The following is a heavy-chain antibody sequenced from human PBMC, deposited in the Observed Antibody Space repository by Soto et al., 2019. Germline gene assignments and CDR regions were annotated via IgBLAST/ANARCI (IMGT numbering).Heavy chain of an antibody. J-gene: IGHJ6*02. CDR3: ARDKDVVVPAATHYYYYGMDV. CDR2: IIPIFGTA. D-gene: IGHD2-2*01. Sequence: QVQLVQSGAEVKKPGSSVKVSCKASGGTFSSYAISWVRQAPGQGLEWMGGIIPIFGTANYAQKFQGRVTITADESTSTAYMELSSLRSEDTAVYYCARDKDVVVPAATHYYYYGMDVWGQGTTVTVSS. V-gene: IGHV1-69*12. CDR1: GGTFSSYA.